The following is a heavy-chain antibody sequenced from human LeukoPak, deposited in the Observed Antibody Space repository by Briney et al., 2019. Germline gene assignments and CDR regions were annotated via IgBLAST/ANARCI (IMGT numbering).Heavy chain of an antibody. CDR2: IKGDGTIT. J-gene: IGHJ4*02. Sequence: GGSLRLSCAASGFTFSSYAMSWVRQAPGKGLVWVSRIKGDGTITTYADSVRGRFTISRDNAKNTLYLQMNSLRAEDTAVYYCARVVGPTMRAPFDFWGQGMLATVSS. D-gene: IGHD1-26*01. CDR3: ARVVGPTMRAPFDF. V-gene: IGHV3-74*03. CDR1: GFTFSSYA.